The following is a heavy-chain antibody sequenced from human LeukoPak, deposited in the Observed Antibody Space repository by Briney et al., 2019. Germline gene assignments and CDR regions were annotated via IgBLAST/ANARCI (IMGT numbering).Heavy chain of an antibody. CDR1: AGSISSSSYY. D-gene: IGHD2-2*01. Sequence: SETLSLTCTVSAGSISSSSYYWGWIRQPPGKGLEWIGSICYSGSTDYTPSLKSRVTRSVDTSKNQFSLKLSSVTAADTAVYYCARVVVVVPAAVLRTRFDPWGQGTLVTVSS. CDR3: ARVVVVVPAAVLRTRFDP. V-gene: IGHV4-39*01. J-gene: IGHJ5*02. CDR2: ICYSGST.